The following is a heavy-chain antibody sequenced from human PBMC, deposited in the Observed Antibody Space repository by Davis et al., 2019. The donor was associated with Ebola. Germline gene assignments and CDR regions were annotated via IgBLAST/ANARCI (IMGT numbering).Heavy chain of an antibody. CDR3: ARWASVGY. CDR2: IKADGSAK. V-gene: IGHV3-7*01. J-gene: IGHJ4*02. D-gene: IGHD1-26*01. Sequence: GGSLRLSCAASGFTFSSSWMTWVRQAPEKGLEWVATIKADGSAKYYVDSVKGRFTISRDNVKNSLYLQMDSLRAEDTAVYYCARWASVGYWGQGTLVIVSS. CDR1: GFTFSSSW.